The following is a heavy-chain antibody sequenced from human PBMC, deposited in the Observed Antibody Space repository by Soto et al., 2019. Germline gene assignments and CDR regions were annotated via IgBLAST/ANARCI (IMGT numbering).Heavy chain of an antibody. CDR1: GGTFSSYA. V-gene: IGHV1-69*13. D-gene: IGHD5-18*01. CDR3: ARDSSTRYSYGFFHRYYYGMDV. Sequence: SVNVSCKASGGTFSSYAISWVRQAPGQGLEWMGGIIPIFGTANYAQKFQGRVTITADEPTSTVYMELSSLRSEDTAVYYCARDSSTRYSYGFFHRYYYGMDVWGQGTTVTVSS. J-gene: IGHJ6*02. CDR2: IIPIFGTA.